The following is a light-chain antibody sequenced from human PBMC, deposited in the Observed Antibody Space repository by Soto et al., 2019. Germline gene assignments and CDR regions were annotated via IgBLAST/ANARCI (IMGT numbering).Light chain of an antibody. Sequence: DIQMTQSPSSLSASVGDRVTITCRASQSISSYLNWYQQKPGKAPRLLIYAASSLQSGVPSRFSCSGSGTDFTLTISSLQPEDFATYYCQQSYSTPRTFGQGTKLEI. V-gene: IGKV1-39*01. J-gene: IGKJ2*01. CDR3: QQSYSTPRT. CDR2: AAS. CDR1: QSISSY.